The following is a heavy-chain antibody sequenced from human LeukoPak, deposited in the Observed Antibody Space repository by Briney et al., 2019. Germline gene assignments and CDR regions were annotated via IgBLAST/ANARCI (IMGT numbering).Heavy chain of an antibody. Sequence: GESLKISCKGSGYSFLSHWIGWVRQMPGKGLEWMGIIYPGDSDTRYNPSFQGQVTISADKSISTAYLQWSSLKASDTAMYYCARHASPYSSNYYFDYWGQGALATVSS. CDR1: GYSFLSHW. J-gene: IGHJ4*02. V-gene: IGHV5-51*01. CDR3: ARHASPYSSNYYFDY. D-gene: IGHD6-13*01. CDR2: IYPGDSDT.